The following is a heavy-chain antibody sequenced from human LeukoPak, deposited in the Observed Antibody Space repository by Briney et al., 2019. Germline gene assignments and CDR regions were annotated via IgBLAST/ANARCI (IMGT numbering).Heavy chain of an antibody. V-gene: IGHV1-46*01. D-gene: IGHD1-26*01. CDR2: PPPTPGTT. CDR1: GYTFTSYY. Sequence: ASVKVSCKASGYTFTSYYMHWVRQAPGQGLEWPPPPPPTPGTTTYAPKFHGRVTMPRDTSTREVYMELSSLRSEDTAVYYCAKNRYSGSYRGYFDYWGQGTLVTVSS. J-gene: IGHJ4*02. CDR3: AKNRYSGSYRGYFDY.